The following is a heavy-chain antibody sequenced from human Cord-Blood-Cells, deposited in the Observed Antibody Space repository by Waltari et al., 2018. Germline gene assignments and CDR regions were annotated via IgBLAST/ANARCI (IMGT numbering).Heavy chain of an antibody. CDR3: ARGQGSSGWYDY. J-gene: IGHJ4*02. CDR2: INHSGST. Sequence: QVQLQPWGAGLLTPSETLSLTCAVYGGSFRGYYWRWIRQPPGKGLEWIGEINHSGSTNYNPSLKSRVTISVDTSKNQFSLKLSSVTAADTAVYYCARGQGSSGWYDYWGQGTLVTVSS. D-gene: IGHD6-19*01. V-gene: IGHV4-34*01. CDR1: GGSFRGYY.